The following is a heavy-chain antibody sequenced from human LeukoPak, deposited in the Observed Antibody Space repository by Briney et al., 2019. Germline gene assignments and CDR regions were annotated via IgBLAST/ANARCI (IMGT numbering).Heavy chain of an antibody. CDR2: INTNTGNP. J-gene: IGHJ4*02. D-gene: IGHD3-16*02. Sequence: ASVKVSCKASGYTFTTYAMNWVRQAPGQGLEWMGWINTNTGNPTYAQGFTGRFVFSLDTSVSTAYLQISSLKAEDTAVYYCARVMVDYVWGSYRVSKLDYWGQGTLVTVSS. V-gene: IGHV7-4-1*02. CDR3: ARVMVDYVWGSYRVSKLDY. CDR1: GYTFTTYA.